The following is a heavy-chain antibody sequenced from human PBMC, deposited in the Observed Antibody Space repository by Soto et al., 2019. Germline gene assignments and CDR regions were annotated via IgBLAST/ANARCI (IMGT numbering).Heavy chain of an antibody. V-gene: IGHV3-23*01. D-gene: IGHD3-10*01. J-gene: IGHJ1*01. CDR1: GFAFRSYA. CDR3: AKGEDYYGSEEKFLL. Sequence: GGSLRLSCAASGFAFRSYAMSWVRQAPGKGLEWVSQISGSGTSTYYADSVKGRFSISRDNAKSTLFLQLNNLRAEDTAFYYCAKGEDYYGSEEKFLLWGQGTLVTVSS. CDR2: ISGSGTST.